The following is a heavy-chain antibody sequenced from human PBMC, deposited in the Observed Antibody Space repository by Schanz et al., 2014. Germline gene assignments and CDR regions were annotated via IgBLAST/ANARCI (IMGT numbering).Heavy chain of an antibody. J-gene: IGHJ4*02. D-gene: IGHD6-19*01. CDR3: AKDLISGWSGFDY. CDR2: TYSGGST. CDR1: GITFSGYS. Sequence: EVQLVESGGGLAQPGGSLRLSCAASGITFSGYSMNWVRQAPGKGLEWVSITYSGGSTYYADSVKGRFTISRDNSKNTLYLLMNSLRAEDTAVYYCAKDLISGWSGFDYWGQGTLVTVSS. V-gene: IGHV3-66*01.